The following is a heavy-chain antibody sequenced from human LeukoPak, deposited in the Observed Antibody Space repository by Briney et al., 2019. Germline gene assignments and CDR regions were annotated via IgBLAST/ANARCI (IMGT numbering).Heavy chain of an antibody. CDR1: GGSISSCGYS. V-gene: IGHV4-30-2*01. J-gene: IGHJ6*04. CDR3: ARDTGDV. CDR2: IYHSGST. Sequence: PSKTLSLTCAGSGGSISSCGYSGSWIRQPPGKGLAWIGYIYHSGSTYYNPSLNSRVPISVDRSKTQFSLKLSSVTAADTAVYYCARDTGDVWGKGTTVTVSS. D-gene: IGHD4-11*01.